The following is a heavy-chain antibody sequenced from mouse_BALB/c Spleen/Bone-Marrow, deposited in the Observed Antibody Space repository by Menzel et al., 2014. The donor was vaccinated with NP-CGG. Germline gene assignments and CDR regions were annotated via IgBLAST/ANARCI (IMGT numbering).Heavy chain of an antibody. CDR1: GFTFSSFG. Sequence: EVMLVESGEGLVQPGGSRKLSCAASGFTFSSFGMHWVRQAPEKGLEWVAYISSGSSTIYYADTVKGRFTTSRDNPKNTLFLQMTSLRSEDTAMYYCARRDDGYYNFDYWGQGTTLTVSS. D-gene: IGHD2-3*01. CDR3: ARRDDGYYNFDY. V-gene: IGHV5-17*02. J-gene: IGHJ2*01. CDR2: ISSGSSTI.